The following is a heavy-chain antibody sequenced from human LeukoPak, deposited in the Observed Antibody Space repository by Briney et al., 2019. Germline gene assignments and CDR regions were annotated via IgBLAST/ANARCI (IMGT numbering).Heavy chain of an antibody. V-gene: IGHV3-11*06. Sequence: PGGSLRLSCAASGFTFSDYYMSRIRQAPGKGLEWVSYISSSSSYTNYADSVKGRFTISRDNAKNSLYLQMNSLRAEDTAVYYCARAKQWLVGDYFDYWGQGTLVTVSS. CDR3: ARAKQWLVGDYFDY. J-gene: IGHJ4*02. CDR1: GFTFSDYY. CDR2: ISSSSSYT. D-gene: IGHD6-19*01.